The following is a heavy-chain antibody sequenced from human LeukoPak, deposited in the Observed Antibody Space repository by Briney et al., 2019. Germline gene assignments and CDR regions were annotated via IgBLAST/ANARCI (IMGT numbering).Heavy chain of an antibody. V-gene: IGHV3-30*02. CDR1: GFTFSSYG. Sequence: PGGSLRLSCAASGFTFSSYGMHWVRQAPGKGLEWVAFIRYDGSNKYYADSVKGRFTISRDNSKNTLYLQVNSLRAEDTAVYYCAQLGLNAFDIWGQGTMVTVSS. D-gene: IGHD7-27*01. J-gene: IGHJ3*02. CDR2: IRYDGSNK. CDR3: AQLGLNAFDI.